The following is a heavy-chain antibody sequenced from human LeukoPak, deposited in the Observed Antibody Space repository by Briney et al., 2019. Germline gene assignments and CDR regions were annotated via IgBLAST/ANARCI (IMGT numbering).Heavy chain of an antibody. CDR1: GFTFSSYG. D-gene: IGHD6-13*01. Sequence: GGSLRLSCAASGFTFSSYGMHWVRQAPGKGLEWVAVISYDGSNKYYADSVKGRFTISRDNSKNTLYLQMNSLRAEDTAVYYCAKDHYSSSWGHDYWGQGTLVTVS. V-gene: IGHV3-30*18. J-gene: IGHJ4*02. CDR3: AKDHYSSSWGHDY. CDR2: ISYDGSNK.